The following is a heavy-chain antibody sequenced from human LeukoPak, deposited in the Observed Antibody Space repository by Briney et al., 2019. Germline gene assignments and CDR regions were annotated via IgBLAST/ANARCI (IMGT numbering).Heavy chain of an antibody. CDR3: AKGSAFDRDYYGSGNHFDY. Sequence: PGRSLRLSCAASGFTFSNYAMHWVRQAPGKGLEWVAVISYDGSNKYYTDSVKGRFTISRDNSKNTLYLQMNSLRAEDTAVYYCAKGSAFDRDYYGSGNHFDYWGQGTLVTVSS. CDR2: ISYDGSNK. V-gene: IGHV3-30*04. J-gene: IGHJ4*02. CDR1: GFTFSNYA. D-gene: IGHD3-10*01.